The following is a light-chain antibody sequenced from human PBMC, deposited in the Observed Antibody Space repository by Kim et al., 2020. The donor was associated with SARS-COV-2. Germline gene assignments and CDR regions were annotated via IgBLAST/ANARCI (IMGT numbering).Light chain of an antibody. V-gene: IGKV3-20*01. CDR2: GAS. CDR3: YQYYTAPPYT. Sequence: EIVLTQSPGTLSLSPGERATLSCRASQSVSSNYLAWYQQKPGQAPRLLIYGASNRATGIPDRFSGSGSGTDFTLTILRLEPEDFAVYYCYQYYTAPPYTFGQGTKLEI. CDR1: QSVSSNY. J-gene: IGKJ2*01.